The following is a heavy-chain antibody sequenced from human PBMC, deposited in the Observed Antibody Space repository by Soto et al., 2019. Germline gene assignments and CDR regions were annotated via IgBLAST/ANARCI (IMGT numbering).Heavy chain of an antibody. CDR3: ARGSNSNFEGPIV. V-gene: IGHV4-59*13. J-gene: IGHJ4*02. D-gene: IGHD4-4*01. Sequence: SESLSLTLSVSGGTSGDYAWNWIPQPPRKGLEWIGYIFYIGETRYNPSHFLWGRVTISTDTSKNQVSVTLTSVTAEETAVYYCARGSNSNFEGPIVWGQGTMVRVYS. CDR2: IFYIGET. CDR1: GGTSGDYA.